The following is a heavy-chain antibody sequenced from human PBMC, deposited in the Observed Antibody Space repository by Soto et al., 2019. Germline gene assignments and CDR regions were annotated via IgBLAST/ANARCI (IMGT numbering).Heavy chain of an antibody. CDR1: GFTFSSYG. CDR2: IWYDGSNK. J-gene: IGHJ3*02. Sequence: QVQLVESGGGVVQPGRSLRLSCAASGFTFSSYGMHWVRQALGKGLEWVAVIWYDGSNKYYADSVKGRFTISRDNSKNTLYLQMNSLRAEDTAVYYCARDVLYDDGAFDIWGQGTMVTVSS. V-gene: IGHV3-33*01. D-gene: IGHD5-12*01. CDR3: ARDVLYDDGAFDI.